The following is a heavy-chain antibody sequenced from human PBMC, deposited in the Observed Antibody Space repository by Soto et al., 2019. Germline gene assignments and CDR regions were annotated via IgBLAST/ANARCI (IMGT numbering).Heavy chain of an antibody. V-gene: IGHV3-30*18. CDR3: AKVGGNWNPDY. J-gene: IGHJ4*02. CDR1: GYSFSTYG. Sequence: QVQLVESGGGVVQPGRSLRLSCAASGYSFSTYGMHWVRQASGKGLEWIIFISYDGSNKFYLDSVKGRFSISRDNSRNTLYLQMDSLRPEDTATYYCAKVGGNWNPDYWGQGTLVTVSS. D-gene: IGHD1-20*01. CDR2: ISYDGSNK.